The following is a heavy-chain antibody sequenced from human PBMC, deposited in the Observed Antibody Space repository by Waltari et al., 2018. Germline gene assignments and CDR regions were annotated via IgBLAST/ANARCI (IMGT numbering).Heavy chain of an antibody. Sequence: QVQLQQWGAGLLKPSETLSLTCAVYGGSFSGYYWSWIRQPPGKGLEWIGEINHRGGTNYNPSLKSRVTISVDTSKNQFSLKLSSVTAADTAVYYCARGNIVVVYDYWGQGTLVTVSS. CDR3: ARGNIVVVYDY. CDR2: INHRGGT. CDR1: GGSFSGYY. D-gene: IGHD2-15*01. J-gene: IGHJ4*02. V-gene: IGHV4-34*01.